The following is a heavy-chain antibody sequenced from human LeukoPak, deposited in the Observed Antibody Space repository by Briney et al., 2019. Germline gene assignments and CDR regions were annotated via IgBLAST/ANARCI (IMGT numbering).Heavy chain of an antibody. D-gene: IGHD2-2*01. CDR1: GFPFSSFW. CDR3: SGRDSSRSPWAY. V-gene: IGHV3-7*01. CDR2: IRPDGSEQ. Sequence: PGGSLRLSCAASGFPFSSFWMNWVRQTPGRGLEWLANIRPDGSEQYYVDSVRGRFTISRDNAKNSVYLDMNNLRVDDTGVYYCSGRDSSRSPWAYWDQGTLVSVSS. J-gene: IGHJ4*02.